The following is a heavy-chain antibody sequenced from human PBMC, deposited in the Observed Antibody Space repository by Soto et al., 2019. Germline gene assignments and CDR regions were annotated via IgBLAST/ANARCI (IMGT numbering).Heavy chain of an antibody. D-gene: IGHD2-21*02. J-gene: IGHJ6*02. CDR2: IYWDDDK. CDR3: IQSRCGGDCLQSSASRYYYGMDV. V-gene: IGHV2-5*02. CDR1: GFSLSTSGVG. Sequence: QITLKESGPTLVKPTQTLTLTCTFSGFSLSTSGVGVGWIRQPPGKALEWLELIYWDDDKRYSPSLRSRITISKDPSRDQVVIRMTNMDPVDTATYYCIQSRCGGDCLQSSASRYYYGMDVWGQGTTVAVSS.